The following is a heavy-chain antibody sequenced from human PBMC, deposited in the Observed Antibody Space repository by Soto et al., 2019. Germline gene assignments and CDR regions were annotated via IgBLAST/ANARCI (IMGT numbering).Heavy chain of an antibody. J-gene: IGHJ4*02. CDR2: ISYDGNNK. CDR3: GKDVEYYDILTGPDY. D-gene: IGHD3-9*01. Sequence: GGSLRLSCAASGMTFSSYGMHWVRQAPGKGLEWVAVISYDGNNKYYADSVKGRFTISRDNSNNTLYLQMNSLRAEDTAVYYCGKDVEYYDILTGPDYWGQGALVTVSS. V-gene: IGHV3-30*18. CDR1: GMTFSSYG.